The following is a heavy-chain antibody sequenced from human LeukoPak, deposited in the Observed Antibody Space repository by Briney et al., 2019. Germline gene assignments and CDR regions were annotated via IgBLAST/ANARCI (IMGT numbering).Heavy chain of an antibody. V-gene: IGHV4-31*03. Sequence: SQTLSLTCTVSGGSISSGGYYWSWIRQHPGKGLEWIGYIYYSGSTYCNPSLKSRVTISVDTSKNQFSLKLSSVTAADTAVYYCARGAGGNNWFDPWGQGTLVTVSS. CDR3: ARGAGGNNWFDP. J-gene: IGHJ5*02. D-gene: IGHD1-26*01. CDR1: GGSISSGGYY. CDR2: IYYSGST.